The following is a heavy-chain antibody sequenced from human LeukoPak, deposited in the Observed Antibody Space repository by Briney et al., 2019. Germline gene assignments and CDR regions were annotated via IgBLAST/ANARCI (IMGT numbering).Heavy chain of an antibody. D-gene: IGHD2-2*03. J-gene: IGHJ4*02. CDR1: GFTFSSYS. Sequence: GGSLRLSCAASGFTFSSYSMNWVRQAPGKGLEWVSYISSSSSTIYYADSVKGRFTISRDNSKNTLYLQMNSLRAEDTAVFYCVKDGFCSSTSCYHLDYWGQGTLVTVSS. CDR3: VKDGFCSSTSCYHLDY. V-gene: IGHV3-48*01. CDR2: ISSSSSTI.